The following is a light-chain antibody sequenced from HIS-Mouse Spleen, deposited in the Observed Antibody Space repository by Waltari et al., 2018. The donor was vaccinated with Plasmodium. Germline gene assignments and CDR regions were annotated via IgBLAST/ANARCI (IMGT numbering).Light chain of an antibody. CDR3: QQYNSYSWT. J-gene: IGKJ1*01. CDR1: QSISSR. CDR2: TAS. Sequence: DIQMTQSPSTLSASAGDRVTLTCRASQSISSRLAWYQQKPGKAPKLLIYTASSLESGVPARFSGSGSGTEFTLTISSLQPDDFATYYCQQYNSYSWTFGQGTKVEIK. V-gene: IGKV1-5*03.